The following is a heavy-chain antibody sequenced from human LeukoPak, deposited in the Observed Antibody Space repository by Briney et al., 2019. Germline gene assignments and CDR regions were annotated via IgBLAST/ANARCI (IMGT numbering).Heavy chain of an antibody. CDR2: IYYSGST. D-gene: IGHD6-13*01. V-gene: IGHV4-59*08. CDR3: ARLHYSSSWYGNDAFDI. J-gene: IGHJ3*02. Sequence: SETLSLTCTVSGGSISSYYWSWIRQPPGKGLEWIGYIYYSGSTNYNPSLKSRVTISVDTSKNQFSLKLSSVTAADTAVYYCARLHYSSSWYGNDAFDIWGQGTMVTVSS. CDR1: GGSISSYY.